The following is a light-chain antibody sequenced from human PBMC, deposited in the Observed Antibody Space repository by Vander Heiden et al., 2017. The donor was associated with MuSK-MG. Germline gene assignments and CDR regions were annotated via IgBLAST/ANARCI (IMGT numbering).Light chain of an antibody. CDR3: SSYTSSSTLGV. CDR1: SSDVGGYNY. Sequence: QSALTQPASVSGSPGQSITISCTGTSSDVGGYNYVSWYQQHPGKAPKLMIYDVSNRPSGVSNRFSGSKSGNTASLTISGLQAEDEAEYYCSSYTSSSTLGVFGGGTKLTGL. V-gene: IGLV2-14*03. J-gene: IGLJ2*01. CDR2: DVS.